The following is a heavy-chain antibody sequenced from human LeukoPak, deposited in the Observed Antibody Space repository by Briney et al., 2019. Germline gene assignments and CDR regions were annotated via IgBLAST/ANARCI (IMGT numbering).Heavy chain of an antibody. Sequence: SENLSLTCTVSGGSISSYYWSWIRQPPGKGLEWIGYIYYSGSTNYNPSLKSRVTISVDTSKNQFSLKLSSVTAADTAVYYCLKVDPWGAFDIWGQGTMVTVSS. D-gene: IGHD7-27*01. CDR2: IYYSGST. J-gene: IGHJ3*02. V-gene: IGHV4-59*01. CDR1: GGSISSYY. CDR3: LKVDPWGAFDI.